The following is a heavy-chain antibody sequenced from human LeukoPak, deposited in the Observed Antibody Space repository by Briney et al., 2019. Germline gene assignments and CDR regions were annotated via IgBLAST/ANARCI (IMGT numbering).Heavy chain of an antibody. CDR2: ISGSGGST. J-gene: IGHJ4*02. CDR3: AKVRSGSYGGYFDY. Sequence: PGGSLRLSCTASGFTFSSYWMSWVRQAPGKGLEWVSAISGSGGSTYYADSVKGRFTISRDNSKNTLYLQMNSLRAEDMAVYYCAKVRSGSYGGYFDYWGQGTLVTVSS. CDR1: GFTFSSYW. D-gene: IGHD3-22*01. V-gene: IGHV3-23*01.